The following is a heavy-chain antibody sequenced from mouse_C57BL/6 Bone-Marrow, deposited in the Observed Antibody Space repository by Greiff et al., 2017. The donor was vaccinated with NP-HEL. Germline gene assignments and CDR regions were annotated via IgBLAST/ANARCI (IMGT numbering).Heavy chain of an antibody. V-gene: IGHV1-50*01. J-gene: IGHJ3*01. CDR2: IDPSDSYT. CDR1: GYTFTSYW. D-gene: IGHD1-1*01. Sequence: QVQLQQPGAELVKPGASVKLSCKASGYTFTSYWMQWVKQRPGQGLEWIGEIDPSDSYTNYNQKFKGKATLTVDTSSSTAYMQLSSLTSEDSAVYYCARRAGSSYSWFAYWGQGTLVTVSA. CDR3: ARRAGSSYSWFAY.